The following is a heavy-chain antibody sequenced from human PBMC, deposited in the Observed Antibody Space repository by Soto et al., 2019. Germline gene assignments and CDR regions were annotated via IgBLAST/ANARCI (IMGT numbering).Heavy chain of an antibody. CDR1: GFTFSSYS. D-gene: IGHD3-10*01. Sequence: GGSLRLSCAASGFTFSSYSMNWVRQAPGKGLEWVSSISSSSSYIYYADSVKGRFTISRDNAKNSLYLQMNSLRAEDTAVYYCARDRFGELLDYYYYYMDVWGKGTTVTVSS. CDR3: ARDRFGELLDYYYYYMDV. V-gene: IGHV3-21*01. J-gene: IGHJ6*03. CDR2: ISSSSSYI.